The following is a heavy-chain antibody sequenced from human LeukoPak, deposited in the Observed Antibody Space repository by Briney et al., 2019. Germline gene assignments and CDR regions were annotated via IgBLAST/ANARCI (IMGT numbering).Heavy chain of an antibody. Sequence: PGGSLRLSCAASGFTFSSYAMSWVRQAPGKGLEWVSAISGSGGSTYYADSVKGRFTISRDNSKNTLYLQMNSLRAEDTAVYYCAKAGQQARVRGVTGYYFDYWGQGTLVTVSS. CDR1: GFTFSSYA. J-gene: IGHJ4*02. V-gene: IGHV3-23*01. CDR3: AKAGQQARVRGVTGYYFDY. D-gene: IGHD3-10*01. CDR2: ISGSGGST.